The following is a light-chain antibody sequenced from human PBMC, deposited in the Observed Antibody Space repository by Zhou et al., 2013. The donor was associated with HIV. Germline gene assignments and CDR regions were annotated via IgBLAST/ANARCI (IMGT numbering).Light chain of an antibody. Sequence: DIQMTQSPSTLSASVGDRVTITCRASQSISNWLAWYQQKPGKAPKLLIYKASSLESGVPSRFSGSGSGTDFTLTISSLQPDDFATYYCQQYDSYSGTFGQGTKVEV. J-gene: IGKJ1*01. V-gene: IGKV1-5*03. CDR2: KAS. CDR1: QSISNW. CDR3: QQYDSYSGT.